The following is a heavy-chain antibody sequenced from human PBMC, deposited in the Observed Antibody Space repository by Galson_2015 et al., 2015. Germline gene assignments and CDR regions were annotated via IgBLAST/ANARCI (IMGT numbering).Heavy chain of an antibody. CDR1: GYTFTSYY. V-gene: IGHV1-46*01. D-gene: IGHD6-19*01. CDR2: INPSGGST. CDR3: ARSRAGLYSSGWLEYFQH. J-gene: IGHJ1*01. Sequence: SVKVSCKASGYTFTSYYMHWVRQAPGQGLEWMGIINPSGGSTSYAQKFQGRVTMTRDTSTSTVYMELSSLRSEDTAVYYCARSRAGLYSSGWLEYFQHWGQGTLVTVSS.